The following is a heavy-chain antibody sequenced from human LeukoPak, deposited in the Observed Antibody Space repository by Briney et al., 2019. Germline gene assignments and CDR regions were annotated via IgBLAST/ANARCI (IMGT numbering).Heavy chain of an antibody. J-gene: IGHJ6*03. D-gene: IGHD1-26*01. V-gene: IGHV3-21*06. CDR1: GFTFSSYW. CDR2: ITSSGSYI. Sequence: GGSLTLSCAASGFTFSSYWMSWVRQAPGKGLEWVSSITSSGSYIYYADSVKGRFTISRDNAKNSLYLQMDSLRVEDTAEYYCARDPYSGNYAAYYYYYMDVWGKGTTVTVSS. CDR3: ARDPYSGNYAAYYYYYMDV.